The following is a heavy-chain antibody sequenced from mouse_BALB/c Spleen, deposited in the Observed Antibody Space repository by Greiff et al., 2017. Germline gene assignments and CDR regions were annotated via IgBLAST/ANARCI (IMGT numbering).Heavy chain of an antibody. CDR3: ARTGSSYWYFDV. J-gene: IGHJ1*01. CDR1: GFNIKDYY. D-gene: IGHD1-1*01. Sequence: VQLKQSGAELVRPGALVKLSCKASGFNIKDYYMHWVKQRPEQGLEWIGWIDPENGNTIYDPKFQGKASITADTSSNTAYLQLSSLTSEDTAVYYCARTGSSYWYFDVWGAGTTVTVSS. CDR2: IDPENGNT. V-gene: IGHV14-1*02.